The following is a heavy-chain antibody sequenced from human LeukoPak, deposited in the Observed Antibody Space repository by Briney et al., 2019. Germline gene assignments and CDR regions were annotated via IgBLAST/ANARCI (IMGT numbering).Heavy chain of an antibody. Sequence: SETLSLTCTVSGGSISSYYWSWIRQPPGKGLEWIGYISTSGSTNYNPSLKSRVTISVDTSKNQFSLKLSSVTAADTAVYYCARLMTNHYYYYYMDVWGKGTTVTVSS. CDR3: ARLMTNHYYYYYMDV. D-gene: IGHD3-16*01. J-gene: IGHJ6*03. CDR1: GGSISSYY. CDR2: ISTSGST. V-gene: IGHV4-4*09.